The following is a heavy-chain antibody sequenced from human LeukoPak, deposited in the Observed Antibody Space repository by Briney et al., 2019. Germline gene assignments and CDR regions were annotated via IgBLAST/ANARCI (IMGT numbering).Heavy chain of an antibody. D-gene: IGHD3-10*01. CDR2: ISWNSGSI. J-gene: IGHJ3*01. V-gene: IGHV3-9*01. CDR3: VRDLGRPGVV. Sequence: PGRSLRLSSVSSEFTYDDYDMHWVRQGPGKGLEWVAGISWNSGSIGYASSAKGRFTISRDNAKNSLYLQMTSLRPEDTALYYCVRDLGRPGVVWGHGTMVTVSS. CDR1: EFTYDDYD.